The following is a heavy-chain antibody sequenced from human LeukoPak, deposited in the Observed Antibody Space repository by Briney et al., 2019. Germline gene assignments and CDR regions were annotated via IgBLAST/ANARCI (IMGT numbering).Heavy chain of an antibody. J-gene: IGHJ4*02. CDR2: INHSGST. D-gene: IGHD6-19*01. Sequence: SETLSLTCAVYGGSFSGYYWSWIRQPPGKGLEWIGEINHSGSTNYNPSLKSRVTISVDTSKNQFSLKLSSVTAADTAVYYCASRIAVAGTGVDYWGQGTLVTVSS. V-gene: IGHV4-34*01. CDR3: ASRIAVAGTGVDY. CDR1: GGSFSGYY.